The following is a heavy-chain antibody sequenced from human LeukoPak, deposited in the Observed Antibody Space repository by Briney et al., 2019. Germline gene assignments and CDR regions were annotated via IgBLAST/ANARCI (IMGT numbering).Heavy chain of an antibody. CDR2: ISSSGSTI. CDR3: ARRDLLTGTFDY. J-gene: IGHJ4*02. D-gene: IGHD1-20*01. V-gene: IGHV3-48*03. CDR1: GLTFSSYE. Sequence: GGSLRLSCAASGLTFSSYEMNWVRQAPGRGLEWVSYISSSGSTIYYADSVKGRFTISRDNAKNSLYLQMNSLRAEDTAVYYCARRDLLTGTFDYWGQGTLVTVSS.